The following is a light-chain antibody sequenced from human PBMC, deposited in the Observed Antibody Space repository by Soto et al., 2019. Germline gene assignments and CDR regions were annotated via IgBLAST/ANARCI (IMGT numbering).Light chain of an antibody. CDR2: EVR. CDR3: SSYTSSNTLV. CDR1: SSDVGGYKY. V-gene: IGLV2-14*01. Sequence: QSALTQPASVSGSPGQSITISCTGTSSDVGGYKYVSWYQKHPGKAPRLIIYEVRNRPSGVSNRFSGSKSGNPASLTISGLHAEDESDYYCSSYTSSNTLVFGGGTKLTVL. J-gene: IGLJ3*02.